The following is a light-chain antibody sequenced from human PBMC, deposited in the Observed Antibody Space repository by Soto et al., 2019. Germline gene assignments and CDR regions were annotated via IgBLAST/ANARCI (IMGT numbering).Light chain of an antibody. CDR3: SSYAGSTNFV. V-gene: IGLV2-8*01. J-gene: IGLJ1*01. Sequence: QSVLTQPPSASGSPGQSVTISCTGTRSDVGGYNYVSWYQQHPGKAPKLMIYEVSKRPSGVPDRFSGSKSGNTASLTVSGLQAEDEADYYCSSYAGSTNFVFGTGTKVTVL. CDR1: RSDVGGYNY. CDR2: EVS.